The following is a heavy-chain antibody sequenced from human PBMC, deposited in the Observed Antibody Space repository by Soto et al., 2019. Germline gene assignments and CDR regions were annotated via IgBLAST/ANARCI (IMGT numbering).Heavy chain of an antibody. Sequence: PSETLSLTCAVSGGSISRGGYSWSWIRQPPGKGLEWIGYIYHSVSTYYNPSLKSRVTISVDTSKNQFSLKLSSVTAADTAVYYCARRYGGNFDYWGQGTLVTVSS. J-gene: IGHJ4*02. CDR1: GGSISRGGYS. CDR2: IYHSVST. CDR3: ARRYGGNFDY. V-gene: IGHV4-30-2*01. D-gene: IGHD1-26*01.